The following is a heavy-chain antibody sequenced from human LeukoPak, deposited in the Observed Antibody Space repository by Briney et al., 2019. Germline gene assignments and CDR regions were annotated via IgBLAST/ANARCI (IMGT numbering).Heavy chain of an antibody. Sequence: GGSLRLSCAGSGFTFSSYGMSWVRQAPGKGLEWVSAISGSGDTTYYADSVKGRFTVSRDNSKNTLYLQMNSLRAEDTAVYYCAKEWCSGGSCYSGAFDIWGQGTMVTVSS. CDR3: AKEWCSGGSCYSGAFDI. D-gene: IGHD2-15*01. V-gene: IGHV3-23*01. CDR2: ISGSGDTT. CDR1: GFTFSSYG. J-gene: IGHJ3*02.